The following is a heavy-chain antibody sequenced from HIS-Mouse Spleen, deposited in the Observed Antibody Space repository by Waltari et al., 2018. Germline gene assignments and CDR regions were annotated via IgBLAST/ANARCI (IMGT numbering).Heavy chain of an antibody. CDR1: GGSFSGYY. V-gene: IGHV4-34*01. CDR2: INHSGST. Sequence: QVQLQQWGAGLLKPSETLSLTCAVYGGSFSGYYWRRIRQPPGKGLEWIGEINHSGSTNYNPSLKSRVTISVDTSKNQFSLKLSSVTAADTAVYYCARVGTAMVWDYWGQGTLVTVSS. CDR3: ARVGTAMVWDY. J-gene: IGHJ4*02. D-gene: IGHD5-18*01.